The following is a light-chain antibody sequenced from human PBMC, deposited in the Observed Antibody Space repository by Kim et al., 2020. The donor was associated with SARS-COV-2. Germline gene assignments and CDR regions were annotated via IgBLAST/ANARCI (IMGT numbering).Light chain of an antibody. J-gene: IGKJ1*01. CDR2: AAS. Sequence: VPPGETAALSCRARQRVAANLAWYQQKPGQAPRLLIYAASPRASGVPDRFTGSGSGTEFTLTISSLQSGDVAVYYCQQYTSWWTFGQGTKVDIK. V-gene: IGKV3-15*01. CDR3: QQYTSWWT. CDR1: QRVAAN.